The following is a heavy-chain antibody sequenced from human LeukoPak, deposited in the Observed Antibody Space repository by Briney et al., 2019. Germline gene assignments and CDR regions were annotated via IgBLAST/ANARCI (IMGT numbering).Heavy chain of an antibody. CDR2: IWYGGSNK. D-gene: IGHD5-12*01. Sequence: GGSLRLSCAASGFSFGGYGMHWVRQAPGKGLEWVAIIWYGGSNKYYADSVKGRFTVSRDNSKNTLYLQMNSLRAEDTAVYYCAKDSGYSGYDPFDYWGQGTLVTVSS. J-gene: IGHJ4*02. V-gene: IGHV3-33*06. CDR1: GFSFGGYG. CDR3: AKDSGYSGYDPFDY.